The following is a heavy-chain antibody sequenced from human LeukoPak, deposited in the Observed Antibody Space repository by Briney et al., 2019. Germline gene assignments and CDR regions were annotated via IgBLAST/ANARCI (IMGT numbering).Heavy chain of an antibody. CDR1: GFTFSSYS. Sequence: GGSLRLSCAASGFTFSSYSMNWVRQAPGKGLEWVSSISSSSSYIYYADSVKGRFTISRDNAKNSLYLQMNSLRAEDTAVYYCARDAMEDFWSGYFNYYYYMDVWGKGITVTVSS. CDR2: ISSSSSYI. CDR3: ARDAMEDFWSGYFNYYYYMDV. D-gene: IGHD3-3*01. J-gene: IGHJ6*03. V-gene: IGHV3-21*01.